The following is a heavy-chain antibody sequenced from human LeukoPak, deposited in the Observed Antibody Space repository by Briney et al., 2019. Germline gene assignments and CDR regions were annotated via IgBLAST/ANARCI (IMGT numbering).Heavy chain of an antibody. D-gene: IGHD3-9*01. Sequence: GGSLRLSCAASGFTFSSYSMNWVRQAPGKGLEWVSYVSSSSSTIYYADSVKGRFTISRDNAKNSLYLQMNSLRAEDTAVYYCARGGSPPGYYLDGRAFDIWGQGTMVTVSS. CDR3: ARGGSPPGYYLDGRAFDI. J-gene: IGHJ3*02. CDR1: GFTFSSYS. V-gene: IGHV3-48*04. CDR2: VSSSSSTI.